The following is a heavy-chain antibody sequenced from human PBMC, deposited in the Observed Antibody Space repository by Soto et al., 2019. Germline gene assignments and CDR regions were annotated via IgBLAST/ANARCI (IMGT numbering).Heavy chain of an antibody. J-gene: IGHJ4*02. V-gene: IGHV6-1*01. D-gene: IGHD6-6*01. Sequence: PSQTLSLTCAISGDSVSSNSAAWNWIRQSPSRGLEWLGRTYYRSKSKWYNDYAVSVKSRITINPDTSKNQFSLQLNSVTPEDTAVYYCARESAIRQGLDCRGQGTLVTVSS. CDR1: GDSVSSNSAA. CDR2: TYYRSKSKWYN. CDR3: ARESAIRQGLDC.